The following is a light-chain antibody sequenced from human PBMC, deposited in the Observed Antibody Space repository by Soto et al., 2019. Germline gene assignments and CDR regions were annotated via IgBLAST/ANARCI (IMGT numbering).Light chain of an antibody. CDR2: DAS. Sequence: EIVLTQSPGTLSLSPGERATLPCRASQSVSSYLAWYQQKPGQAPRLLIYDASNRATGIPARFSGSGSGTDFTLTISSLEPEDFAVYYCQQRSNWLLTFGGGTKVDIK. CDR3: QQRSNWLLT. V-gene: IGKV3-11*01. CDR1: QSVSSY. J-gene: IGKJ4*01.